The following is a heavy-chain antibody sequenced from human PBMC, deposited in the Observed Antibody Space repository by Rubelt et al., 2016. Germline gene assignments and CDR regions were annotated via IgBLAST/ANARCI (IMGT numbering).Heavy chain of an antibody. CDR1: GDSISSSDDY. V-gene: IGHV4-39*01. D-gene: IGHD1-7*01. Sequence: QLRLQESGPGLVKPSETLSLTCTVSGDSISSSDDYWAWIRQPPGKGLEWIGSTYHSGTTFYTPALKGRVTISVAPSKNQFSLKLNSVTAADTAVYYCARLLRESGTTVGFDSWGQGTLVTVSS. CDR2: TYHSGTT. CDR3: ARLLRESGTTVGFDS. J-gene: IGHJ4*02.